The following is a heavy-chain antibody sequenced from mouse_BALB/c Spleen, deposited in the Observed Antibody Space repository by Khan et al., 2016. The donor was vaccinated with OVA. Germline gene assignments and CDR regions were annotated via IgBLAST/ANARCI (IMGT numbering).Heavy chain of an antibody. Sequence: QVQLQQSGPELVKPGASVKMSCKASGYTFTDYVISWVKQRTGQGLEWIGEIYPGSGRTYYNERFKGKATLTADKSSNTAYMQLSSLTSADSAVYFCARSYGGAWFAYWGQGTPVTVSA. V-gene: IGHV1-81*01. CDR3: ARSYGGAWFAY. CDR2: IYPGSGRT. J-gene: IGHJ3*01. D-gene: IGHD1-2*01. CDR1: GYTFTDYV.